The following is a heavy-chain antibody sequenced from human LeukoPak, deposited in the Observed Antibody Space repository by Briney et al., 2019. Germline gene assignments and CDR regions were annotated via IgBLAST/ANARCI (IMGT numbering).Heavy chain of an antibody. Sequence: GGSLRLSCAASGFTLITYAMNWVRQAPGKGLEWVSAISGSGASTYYADSVKGRFTISRDNSKNTLYLQMNSLRAEDTAVYYCAKASGSYYDYYYYYAMDVWGQGTTVTVSS. CDR2: ISGSGAST. D-gene: IGHD3-10*01. CDR1: GFTLITYA. V-gene: IGHV3-23*01. J-gene: IGHJ6*02. CDR3: AKASGSYYDYYYYYAMDV.